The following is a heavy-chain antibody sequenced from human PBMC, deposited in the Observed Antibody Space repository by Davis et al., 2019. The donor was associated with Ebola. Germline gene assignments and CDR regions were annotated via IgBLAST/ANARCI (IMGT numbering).Heavy chain of an antibody. Sequence: AASVKVSCKASGYTFTSYYMHWVRRAPGQGLEWMGIINPSGGSTSYAQKFQGRVTMTRDTSTSTVYMELSSLRSEDTAVYYCARDRHKRSAYGALDLWGQGTAVTVS. CDR1: GYTFTSYY. CDR3: ARDRHKRSAYGALDL. CDR2: INPSGGST. J-gene: IGHJ6*02. V-gene: IGHV1-46*01. D-gene: IGHD4-17*01.